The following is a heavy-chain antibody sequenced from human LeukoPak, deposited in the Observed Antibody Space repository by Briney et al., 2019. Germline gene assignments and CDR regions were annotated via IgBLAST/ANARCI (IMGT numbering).Heavy chain of an antibody. V-gene: IGHV3-74*01. J-gene: IGHJ4*02. D-gene: IGHD1-26*01. CDR1: GFTFSSNW. Sequence: QPGGSLRLSCAASGFTFSSNWMHWVRHAPGKGLVWVSRIKGDGSSTSYADSVKGRFTISRDNAKNTLFLQMNSLRAEDTAVYYCVRDGVGAPPFDYWGQGALVTVSS. CDR2: IKGDGSST. CDR3: VRDGVGAPPFDY.